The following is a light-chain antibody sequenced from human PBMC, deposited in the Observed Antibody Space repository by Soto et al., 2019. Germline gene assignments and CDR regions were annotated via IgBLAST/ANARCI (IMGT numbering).Light chain of an antibody. CDR2: GAS. Sequence: EIVLTQSPGTLSLSPGERATLSCRASQSVSSNSLAWYQQKPGQAPRLLIYGASNRATGIPDRFSGSGSGTDFTLTITRLEPEYFVSYYFQKYDRSPPFYTFGQGTKLEIK. J-gene: IGKJ2*01. CDR3: QKYDRSPPFYT. CDR1: QSVSSNS. V-gene: IGKV3-20*01.